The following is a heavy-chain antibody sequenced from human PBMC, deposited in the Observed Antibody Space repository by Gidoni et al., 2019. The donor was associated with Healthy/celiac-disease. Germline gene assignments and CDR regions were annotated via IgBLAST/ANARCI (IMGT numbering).Heavy chain of an antibody. D-gene: IGHD2-2*02. V-gene: IGHV3-73*02. CDR3: TTIVVPAAIPPTYLGAY. CDR1: GFTFSCSA. Sequence: EVQLVESGGGLVQPGGSLKLSCAASGFTFSCSAMYWVRQASGKGLEWVGRIRSKANSYATAYAASVKGRFTRSRDDSKNTAYLQMNSLKTEDTAVYYCTTIVVPAAIPPTYLGAYWGQGTLVTVSS. CDR2: IRSKANSYAT. J-gene: IGHJ4*02.